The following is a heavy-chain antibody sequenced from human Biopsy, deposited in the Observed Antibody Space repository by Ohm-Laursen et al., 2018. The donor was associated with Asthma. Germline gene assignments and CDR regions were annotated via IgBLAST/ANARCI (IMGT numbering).Heavy chain of an antibody. CDR3: ARCQVGYSSGWSLLLKKIYYSGMDV. J-gene: IGHJ6*02. D-gene: IGHD6-19*01. CDR1: GGTFSNFA. CDR2: IMTVFGTT. V-gene: IGHV1-69*01. Sequence: YSVKVSCKAPGGTFSNFAISWVRQAPGQGLEWLGGIMTVFGTTNYAQKFQGRATITADESTSTAYMEVTSLRSEDPAIYYCARCQVGYSSGWSLLLKKIYYSGMDVWGQGTAVTVSS.